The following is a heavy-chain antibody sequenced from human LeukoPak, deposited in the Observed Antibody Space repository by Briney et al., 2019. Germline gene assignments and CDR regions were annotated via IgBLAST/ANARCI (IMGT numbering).Heavy chain of an antibody. J-gene: IGHJ4*02. CDR3: ARIGQQLGPYYFDY. CDR2: ISYDGSNK. D-gene: IGHD6-13*01. CDR1: GFTFSSYA. V-gene: IGHV3-30-3*01. Sequence: GGSLRLSCAASGFTFSSYAMHWVRQAPGKGLEWVAVISYDGSNKYYADSVKGRFTIPRDNSKNTLYLQMNSLRAEDTAVYYCARIGQQLGPYYFDYWGQGTLVTVSS.